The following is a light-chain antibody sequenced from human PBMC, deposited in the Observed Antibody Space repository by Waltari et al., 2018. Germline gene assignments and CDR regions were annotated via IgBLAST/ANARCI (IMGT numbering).Light chain of an antibody. CDR3: QKYGTLPAT. CDR1: QSVSRF. J-gene: IGKJ1*01. V-gene: IGKV3-20*01. Sequence: EIVLTQSPGTLSLPTGERATLSCRASQSVSRFLAWYQQKPGQAPRLLIYESSSRATDIPDRCSGSGSGTDFSLTISRLEPEDFAVYYCQKYGTLPATFGQGTKVEIK. CDR2: ESS.